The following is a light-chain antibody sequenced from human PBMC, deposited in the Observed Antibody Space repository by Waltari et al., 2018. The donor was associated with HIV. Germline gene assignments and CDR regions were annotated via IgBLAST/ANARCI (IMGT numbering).Light chain of an antibody. V-gene: IGLV1-44*01. CDR3: AAWDDSLNAWV. CDR2: GNH. CDR1: SSNIGTNT. Sequence: QSVLTPPPSASGTPGQRVTISCSGSSSNIGTNTVTWYQQLPGSAPKFLMYGNHVRPSVVPDRFSGSKSGTSASLAISGLRSEDEADYYCAAWDDSLNAWVFGGGTKVTVL. J-gene: IGLJ3*02.